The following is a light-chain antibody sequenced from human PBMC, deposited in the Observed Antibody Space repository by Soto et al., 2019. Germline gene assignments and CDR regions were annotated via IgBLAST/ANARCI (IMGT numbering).Light chain of an antibody. J-gene: IGKJ1*01. CDR2: GAS. CDR1: QNVGNK. V-gene: IGKV3-15*01. Sequence: EVVLTQSPATLSVSPGEEATLSRRASQNVGNKVAWYQQKPGQVPSLLIYGASTRATDIPARFSGSGSGTEFTLTISSLQSEDFAVYYCQQYDNWPPWTFGQGTKVEIK. CDR3: QQYDNWPPWT.